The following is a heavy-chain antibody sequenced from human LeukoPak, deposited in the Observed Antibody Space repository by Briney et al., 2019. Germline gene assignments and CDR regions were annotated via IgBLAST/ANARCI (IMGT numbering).Heavy chain of an antibody. V-gene: IGHV4-61*02. D-gene: IGHD3-3*01. J-gene: IGHJ5*02. CDR1: GGSISSGSYY. Sequence: SQTLSLTCTVSGGSISSGSYYWSWIRQPAGKGLEWIGRIYTSGSTNYNPSLKSRVTISVDTSKNQFSLKLSSVTAADTAVYYCARGPHYDFWSGYWFDPWGQGTLVTVSS. CDR3: ARGPHYDFWSGYWFDP. CDR2: IYTSGST.